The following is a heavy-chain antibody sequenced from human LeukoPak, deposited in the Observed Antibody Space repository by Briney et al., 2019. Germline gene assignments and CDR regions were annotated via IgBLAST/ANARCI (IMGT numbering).Heavy chain of an antibody. D-gene: IGHD6-13*01. CDR1: GFTLSSYE. J-gene: IGHJ4*02. V-gene: IGHV3-48*03. CDR3: ARGPYSSNWYVDY. CDR2: ISRTGNSI. Sequence: GGSLRLSCAASGFTLSSYEMNWVRLAPGKGLEWISYISRTGNSIYYADSVKGRFTISRDSAKNSLYLQMDSLRAEDTAVYYCARGPYSSNWYVDYWGQGTMVTVAS.